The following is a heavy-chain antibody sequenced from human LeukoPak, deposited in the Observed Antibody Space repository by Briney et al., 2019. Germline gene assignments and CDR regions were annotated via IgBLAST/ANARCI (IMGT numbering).Heavy chain of an antibody. CDR2: IYYSGTT. CDR3: ARDRASAGGSDY. V-gene: IGHV4-59*01. J-gene: IGHJ4*02. Sequence: NSSETLSLTCSVSGGSISPYYWSWIRQPPGKGLEWIGYIYYSGTTNYNPSFQSRVTISVATSKNQFSLKLSSVTAADTALYYCARDRASAGGSDYWGQGTLVTVSS. CDR1: GGSISPYY. D-gene: IGHD2-15*01.